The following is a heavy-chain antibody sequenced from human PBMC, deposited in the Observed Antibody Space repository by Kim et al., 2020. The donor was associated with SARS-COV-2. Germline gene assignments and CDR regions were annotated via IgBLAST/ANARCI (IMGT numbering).Heavy chain of an antibody. Sequence: GGSLRLSCAASGFTFSNAWMSWVRQAPGKGLEWVGRINSKTDGGTTDYAAPVKGRFTISRDDSKNTLYLQMNSLQTEDTAVYYCTTGGDYYDSSGSSYFDYWGQGTLVTPSS. D-gene: IGHD3-22*01. CDR2: INSKTDGGTT. CDR3: TTGGDYYDSSGSSYFDY. J-gene: IGHJ4*02. V-gene: IGHV3-15*01. CDR1: GFTFSNAW.